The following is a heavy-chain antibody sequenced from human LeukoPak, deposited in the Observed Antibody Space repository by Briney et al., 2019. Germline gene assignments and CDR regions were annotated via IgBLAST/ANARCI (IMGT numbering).Heavy chain of an antibody. Sequence: SETLSLTCTVSGGSISSYYWSWIRQPPGKGLECIGYIYTSGSTNYNPSLKSRVTISVDTSKNQFSLKLSSVTAADTAVYYCARHYRFPYSSPFDYWGQGTLVTVSS. J-gene: IGHJ4*02. CDR1: GGSISSYY. CDR2: IYTSGST. D-gene: IGHD6-13*01. CDR3: ARHYRFPYSSPFDY. V-gene: IGHV4-4*09.